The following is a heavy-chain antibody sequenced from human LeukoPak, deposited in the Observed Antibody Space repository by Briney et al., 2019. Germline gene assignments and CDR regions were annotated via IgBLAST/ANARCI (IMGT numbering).Heavy chain of an antibody. CDR2: IYYTGNT. CDR3: ARDGRISDYYYYYHMDV. V-gene: IGHV4-59*01. D-gene: IGHD1-26*01. J-gene: IGHJ6*03. CDR1: GGSISTYY. Sequence: PSETLSLTCTVSGGSISTYYWSWIRQPPGKGLEWIGYIYYTGNTNYNPSLKSRVTISVDTSKNQFSLKLSSVTAADTAVYYCARDGRISDYYYYYHMDVWGKGTTVTVSS.